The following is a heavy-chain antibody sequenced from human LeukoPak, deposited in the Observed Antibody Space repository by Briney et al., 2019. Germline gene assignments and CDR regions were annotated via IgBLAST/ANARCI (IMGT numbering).Heavy chain of an antibody. Sequence: GGSLRLSCAASGFTFSSYVMNWVRQAPGKGLEWVSAISGSGGSTYYADSVKGRFTISRDNSKNTLYLQMNSRRAEDTAVYYCAKQNYYDSSGYADYWGQGTLVTVSS. CDR1: GFTFSSYV. J-gene: IGHJ4*02. CDR2: ISGSGGST. D-gene: IGHD3-22*01. V-gene: IGHV3-23*01. CDR3: AKQNYYDSSGYADY.